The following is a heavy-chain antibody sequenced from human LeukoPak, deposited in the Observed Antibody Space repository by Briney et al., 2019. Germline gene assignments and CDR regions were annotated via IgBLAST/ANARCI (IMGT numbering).Heavy chain of an antibody. CDR3: ARDLGAPWYYYDSSGYCDY. CDR2: INPNSGGT. Sequence: GASVKVSCKASGYTFTGYYMHWVRQAPGQGLEWKGWINPNSGGTNYAQKFQGRVTMTRDTSISTAYMELSRLRSDDTAVYYCARDLGAPWYYYDSSGYCDYWGQGTLVTVSS. CDR1: GYTFTGYY. V-gene: IGHV1-2*02. J-gene: IGHJ4*02. D-gene: IGHD3-22*01.